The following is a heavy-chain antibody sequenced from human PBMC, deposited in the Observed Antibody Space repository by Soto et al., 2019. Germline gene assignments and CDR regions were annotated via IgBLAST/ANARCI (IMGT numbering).Heavy chain of an antibody. CDR3: ARGGASSRWLDP. CDR2: IYYNENT. D-gene: IGHD3-10*01. V-gene: IGHV4-59*01. J-gene: IGHJ5*02. CDR1: GGSISSYF. Sequence: PSETLSLTCTVSGGSISSYFWSWIRESAGKGLEWIGYIYYNENTNYNPSLASRVTISVDTSKNHFSLKLNPVTVADTAGYHCARGGASSRWLDPWGQGTLVTVS.